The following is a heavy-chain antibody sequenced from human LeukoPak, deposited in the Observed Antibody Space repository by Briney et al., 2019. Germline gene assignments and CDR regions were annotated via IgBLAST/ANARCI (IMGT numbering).Heavy chain of an antibody. D-gene: IGHD6-13*01. CDR3: AREQQLGHFDY. CDR1: GFTFSSYA. V-gene: IGHV3-30-3*01. Sequence: GGSLRLSCAASGFTFSSYAMHRVRQAPGKGLEWVAVISYDGSNKYYADSVKGRFTISRDNSKNTLYLQMNSLRAEDTAVYYCAREQQLGHFDYWGQGTLVTVSS. CDR2: ISYDGSNK. J-gene: IGHJ4*02.